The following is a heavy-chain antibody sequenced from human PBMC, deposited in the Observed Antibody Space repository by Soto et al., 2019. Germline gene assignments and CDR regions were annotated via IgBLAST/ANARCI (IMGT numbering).Heavy chain of an antibody. CDR2: IGVGSGNT. Sequence: QMQLVQSGPEVKKPGTSVKVSCKASTFTFTSSAVQWVRQARGQRLEWIGWIGVGSGNTKYAQNFQERVTITRDMFPGTGYLELGRHRSEGTALYYCANQREGATCYMDYVGQGTLLTV. D-gene: IGHD1-26*01. CDR1: TFTFTSSA. J-gene: IGHJ4*02. V-gene: IGHV1-58*01. CDR3: ANQREGATCYMDY.